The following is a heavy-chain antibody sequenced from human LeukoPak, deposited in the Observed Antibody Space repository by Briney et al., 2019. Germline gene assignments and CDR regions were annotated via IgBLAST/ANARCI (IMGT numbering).Heavy chain of an antibody. CDR1: GYTFTIYG. Sequence: ASVKVSCKASGYTFTIYGISWVRQAPGQGLEWMGWISAYNGNTNYAQKLQGRVTMTTDTSTSTAYMELRSLRSDGTAVYYCARGERLNNWFDPWGQGTLVTVSS. CDR2: ISAYNGNT. J-gene: IGHJ5*02. CDR3: ARGERLNNWFDP. D-gene: IGHD1-1*01. V-gene: IGHV1-18*01.